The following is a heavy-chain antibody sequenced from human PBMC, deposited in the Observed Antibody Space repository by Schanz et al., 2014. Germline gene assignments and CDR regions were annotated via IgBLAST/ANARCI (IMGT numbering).Heavy chain of an antibody. J-gene: IGHJ4*02. D-gene: IGHD1-7*01. Sequence: QGQLVESGGGVVQPGRSLRLSCAASGFTFSSYAMHWVRQAPGKGLEWVAVMSYDGSNKYYADSVKGRFTISRDTPKNTLYLQMNSLRVEDTAVYYCAMGGYQLHHWGQGTLVTVSS. CDR1: GFTFSSYA. CDR3: AMGGYQLHH. CDR2: MSYDGSNK. V-gene: IGHV3-30-3*01.